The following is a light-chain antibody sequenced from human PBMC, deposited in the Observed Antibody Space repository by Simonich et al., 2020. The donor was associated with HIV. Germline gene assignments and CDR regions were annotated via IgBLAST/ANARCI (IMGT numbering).Light chain of an antibody. V-gene: IGLV6-57*01. CDR3: QSYDSSNWV. CDR2: EDN. Sequence: GTISCTRSSCSIASNYVQWYQQRPGSSPTTVIYEDNQRPSGVPDRFSGSIDSSSNSASLTISGLKTEDEADYYCQSYDSSNWVFGGGTKLTVL. CDR1: SCSIASNY. J-gene: IGLJ3*02.